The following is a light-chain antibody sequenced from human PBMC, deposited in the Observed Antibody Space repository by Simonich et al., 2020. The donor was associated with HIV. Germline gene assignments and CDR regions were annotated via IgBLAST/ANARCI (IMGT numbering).Light chain of an antibody. Sequence: DIVMTQFPDSLVVSLGERATINCKSSQSVLSSSNNKNYLAWYQQKPGQPPKLLIYWASARKSGVPDRFSGSGSGTDFTLTISSLQAEDVAVYYCQQYYSTPLTFGGGTKVEIK. CDR2: WAS. J-gene: IGKJ4*01. V-gene: IGKV4-1*01. CDR1: QSVLSSSNNKNY. CDR3: QQYYSTPLT.